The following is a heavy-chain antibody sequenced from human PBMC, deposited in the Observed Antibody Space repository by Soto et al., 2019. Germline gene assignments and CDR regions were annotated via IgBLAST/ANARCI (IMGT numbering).Heavy chain of an antibody. D-gene: IGHD3-10*01. Sequence: GGSLRLSCAASGFTFSSYGMHWVRQAQGKGLEWVAVIWYDGSNKYYADSVKGRFTISRDNSKNTLYLQMNSLRAEDTAVYYCARETGGYYAFDIWGQGTMVTVSS. CDR3: ARETGGYYAFDI. CDR1: GFTFSSYG. CDR2: IWYDGSNK. V-gene: IGHV3-33*01. J-gene: IGHJ3*02.